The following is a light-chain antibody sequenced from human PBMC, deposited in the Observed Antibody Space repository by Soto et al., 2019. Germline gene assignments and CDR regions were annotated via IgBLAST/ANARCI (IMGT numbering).Light chain of an antibody. CDR2: GAS. V-gene: IGKV3-15*01. CDR3: QQYSAWPLT. J-gene: IGKJ4*01. CDR1: QSVNNN. Sequence: EIVMTQSPVTLSVSPGERATLFCRASQSVNNNFLAWYQQKPGQAPRLLIHGASTRATGIPARFSGSGSGTEFTLTISSLQSEDFAVYYCQQYSAWPLTFGGGTKVEIK.